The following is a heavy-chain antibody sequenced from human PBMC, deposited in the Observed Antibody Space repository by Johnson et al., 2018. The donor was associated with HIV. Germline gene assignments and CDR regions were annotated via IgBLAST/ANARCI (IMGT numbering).Heavy chain of an antibody. J-gene: IGHJ3*02. Sequence: VQLVESGGGLVQPGGSLRLSCGASAFTFSSNDMKWVRQAPGKGLEWVSRIKSKTDGGTTGYAAPVKGRFTLSRDDLKNTLYLQINSLRAEDTALYYCARGSIMITFGGVIPDAFDIWGQGTLVIVSS. V-gene: IGHV3-15*05. CDR3: ARGSIMITFGGVIPDAFDI. CDR1: AFTFSSND. CDR2: IKSKTDGGTT. D-gene: IGHD3-16*02.